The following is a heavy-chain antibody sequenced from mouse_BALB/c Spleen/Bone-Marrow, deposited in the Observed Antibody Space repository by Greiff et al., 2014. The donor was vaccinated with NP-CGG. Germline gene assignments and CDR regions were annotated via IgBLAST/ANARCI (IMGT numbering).Heavy chain of an antibody. V-gene: IGHV1-9*01. CDR1: GYTFSSYW. D-gene: IGHD2-14*01. Sequence: VQRVESGAELMKPGASVKISCEATGYTFSSYWIEWVKQRPGHGLEWIGEILPGSGSTNYNEKFKGKATFTADTSSNTAYMQLSSLTSEDSAAYYCARRGYDGAYWGQGTLVTVSA. CDR3: ARRGYDGAY. CDR2: ILPGSGST. J-gene: IGHJ3*01.